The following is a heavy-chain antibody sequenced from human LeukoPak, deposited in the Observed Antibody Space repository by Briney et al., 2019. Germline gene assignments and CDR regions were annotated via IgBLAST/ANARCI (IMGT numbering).Heavy chain of an antibody. D-gene: IGHD2-21*02. CDR1: GGTFSSYG. Sequence: SVKVSCKASGGTFSSYGVNWVRRAPRQGLEWMGGIIPIFGTTNYAQKFQGRVTITADESTRTAYMELSSLRCEDTAVYYCARAIVVVTAITGDAFDIWGQGTMVTVSS. CDR2: IIPIFGTT. V-gene: IGHV1-69*13. CDR3: ARAIVVVTAITGDAFDI. J-gene: IGHJ3*02.